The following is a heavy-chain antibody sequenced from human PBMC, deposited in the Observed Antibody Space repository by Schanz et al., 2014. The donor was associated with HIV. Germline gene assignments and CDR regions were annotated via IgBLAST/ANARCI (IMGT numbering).Heavy chain of an antibody. D-gene: IGHD5-12*01. V-gene: IGHV1-2*02. CDR2: IKPNSGDT. J-gene: IGHJ6*02. Sequence: QVQLVQSGPEVRKPGASVKVSCKASGYTFIDFYIHWVRQAPGQGPEWMGYIKPNSGDTFYAQKFRGRVTMTRDTSMSTAYMEVSGLKSEDTAVYYCARKMSISNQWLRALYSNYGMDVWGQGTTVTVSS. CDR3: ARKMSISNQWLRALYSNYGMDV. CDR1: GYTFIDFY.